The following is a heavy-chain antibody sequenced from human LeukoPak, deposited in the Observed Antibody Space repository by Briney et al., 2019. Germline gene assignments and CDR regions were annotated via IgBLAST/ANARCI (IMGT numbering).Heavy chain of an antibody. CDR2: IYHSGST. J-gene: IGHJ4*02. CDR1: GGSISSGGYY. Sequence: PSETLSLTCTVSGGSISSGGYYWSWIRQPPGKGLEWIGYIYHSGSTYYNPSLKSRVTISVDRSKNQFSLKLSSVTAADTAVYYCARGQGYFDYWGQGTLVTVSS. V-gene: IGHV4-30-2*01. CDR3: ARGQGYFDY.